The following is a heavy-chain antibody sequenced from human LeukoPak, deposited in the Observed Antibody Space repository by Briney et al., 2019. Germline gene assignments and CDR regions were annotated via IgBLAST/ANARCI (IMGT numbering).Heavy chain of an antibody. Sequence: GGSLRLSCAASGFTFSDYYMSWIRQAPGKGLEWISYISSSTNTIHYADSVKGRFTISRDNAKNSLYLQMNSLRADDTAVYYCARMTAHAFDIWGQGTMVTVS. J-gene: IGHJ3*02. CDR2: ISSSTNTI. D-gene: IGHD2-21*02. CDR3: ARMTAHAFDI. CDR1: GFTFSDYY. V-gene: IGHV3-11*01.